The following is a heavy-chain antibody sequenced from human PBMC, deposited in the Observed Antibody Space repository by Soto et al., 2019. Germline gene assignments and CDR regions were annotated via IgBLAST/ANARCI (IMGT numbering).Heavy chain of an antibody. Sequence: HPGGSLRLSCAASGFIFSNYAMSWVRQAPGRGLEWVSAISASGATTYYPDSVKGRFTISRDNSKNTLYLQMNNLRADDTAVYYCTKGGIPRRYNIPKVDFDYWGQGSLVTVSS. V-gene: IGHV3-23*01. D-gene: IGHD1-1*01. CDR3: TKGGIPRRYNIPKVDFDY. CDR1: GFIFSNYA. J-gene: IGHJ4*02. CDR2: ISASGATT.